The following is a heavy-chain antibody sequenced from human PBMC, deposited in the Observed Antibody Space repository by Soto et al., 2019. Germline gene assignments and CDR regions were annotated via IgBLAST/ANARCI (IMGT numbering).Heavy chain of an antibody. V-gene: IGHV4-59*01. J-gene: IGHJ6*03. CDR1: GGSTSSYY. CDR2: IYYSGST. Sequence: SETLSLTCTVSGGSTSSYYWRWIRQPPGKGLEWIGDIYYSGSTNYNPSLKSRVTISVDTSKNQFSLKPSSVTAADTAVYYCAKATGSNYYYMDVWGKGTTVTVSS. D-gene: IGHD1-1*01. CDR3: AKATGSNYYYMDV.